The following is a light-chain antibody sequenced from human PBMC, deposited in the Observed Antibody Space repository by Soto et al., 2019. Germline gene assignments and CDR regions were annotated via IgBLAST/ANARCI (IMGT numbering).Light chain of an antibody. V-gene: IGKV1-5*01. CDR2: DTS. Sequence: DIQMTQSPLTLSASVGDRVTITCRASHIISGWLAWYQQKAGKAPKLLIYDTSNLGSGVPPRCSGSGSEAEFTLTIKSMQPDDSATYYCQQYSLYPETFGQGTTVEI. CDR3: QQYSLYPET. CDR1: HIISGW. J-gene: IGKJ1*01.